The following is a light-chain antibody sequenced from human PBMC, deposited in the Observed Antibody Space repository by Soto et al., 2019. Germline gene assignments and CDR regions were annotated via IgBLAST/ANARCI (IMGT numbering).Light chain of an antibody. CDR1: QSVLYSSNNKNY. CDR2: WAS. J-gene: IGKJ5*01. V-gene: IGKV4-1*01. Sequence: DIVMTQSPDSLAVSLGERATINCKSSQSVLYSSNNKNYLAWYQQKPGQPPKLLIYWASTRESGVPDRFSGSGSGTDFTLTISSLQAEDVAVYYFQQYYSTLFTFGQGTRLEMK. CDR3: QQYYSTLFT.